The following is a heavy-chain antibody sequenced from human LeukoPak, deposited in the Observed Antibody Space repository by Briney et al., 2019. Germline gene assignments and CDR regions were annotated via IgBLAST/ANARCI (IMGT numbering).Heavy chain of an antibody. CDR1: GFTFSSYE. CDR3: ARAMYYFEY. CDR2: ISSSGSTI. J-gene: IGHJ4*02. Sequence: GGSLRLSCAASGFTFSSYEMNWVRQAPGKGLEWASYISSSGSTIYYADSVKGRFTISRDNAKNSLYLQMNSLRDEDTAVYSCARAMYYFEYWGQGTLVTVSS. V-gene: IGHV3-48*03.